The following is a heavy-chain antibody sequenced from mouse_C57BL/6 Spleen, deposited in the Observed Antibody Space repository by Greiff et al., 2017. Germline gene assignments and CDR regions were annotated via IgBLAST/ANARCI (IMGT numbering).Heavy chain of an antibody. J-gene: IGHJ3*01. V-gene: IGHV1-22*01. CDR2: INPNNGGT. CDR1: GYSFPDYN. CDR3: ARPWLLRGFAY. D-gene: IGHD2-3*01. Sequence: EVQLQQSGPELVKPGASVKISCKASGYSFPDYNMHWVKQSHGKSLEWIGYINPNNGGTSYNQKFKGKATLTVNKSSSTAYMELRSLTSEDSAVYYCARPWLLRGFAYWGQGTLVTVSA.